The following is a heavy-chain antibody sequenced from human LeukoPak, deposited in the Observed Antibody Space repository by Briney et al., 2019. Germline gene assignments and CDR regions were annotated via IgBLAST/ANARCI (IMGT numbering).Heavy chain of an antibody. V-gene: IGHV3-30*02. J-gene: IGHJ4*02. CDR2: IRYDGSHE. Sequence: GGSLRLSCAASGVTINCCRMHWVRQAPGKGLEWVAFIRYDGSHEDYADAVKGRFTISRDNSRNTLSLQMNSLRAEDMAMYYCAKDGDDGIESWGQGTLVSVSS. D-gene: IGHD7-27*01. CDR3: AKDGDDGIES. CDR1: GVTINCCR.